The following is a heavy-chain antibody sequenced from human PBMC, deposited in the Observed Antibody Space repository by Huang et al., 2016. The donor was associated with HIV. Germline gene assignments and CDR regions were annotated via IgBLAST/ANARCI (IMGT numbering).Heavy chain of an antibody. CDR2: VYFLGNP. CDR1: GTSMTSCTFY. CDR3: AREVRSVDTDRPDGYYYRGLDV. Sequence: QLRESGPGLVTPSETLSLTCSASGTSMTSCTFYWGWFRQPPGRGREGIGGVYFLGNPSYTPSLKSRVTISKDTANEQYAMGLASVTAADTAVYFGAREVRSVDTDRPDGYYYRGLDVWGQGTTVIVSS. J-gene: IGHJ6*02. V-gene: IGHV4-39*02. D-gene: IGHD2-2*03.